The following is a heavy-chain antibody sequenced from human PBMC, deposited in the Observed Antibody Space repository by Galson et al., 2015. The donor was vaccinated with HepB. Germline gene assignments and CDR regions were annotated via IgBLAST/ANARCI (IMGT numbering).Heavy chain of an antibody. CDR1: GYSFSSSW. D-gene: IGHD5-24*01. CDR2: IYPGDSDT. CDR3: ARRSPSDAYNRCFDY. V-gene: IGHV5-51*01. J-gene: IGHJ4*02. Sequence: QSGAEVKKPGESLRISCKGSGYSFSSSWIAWVRQMPGKGLEWMGIIYPGDSDTRYSPSFQGQVTISADKSISTAYLQWSSLKASDNAMYYCARRSPSDAYNRCFDYWGQGTLVTVSS.